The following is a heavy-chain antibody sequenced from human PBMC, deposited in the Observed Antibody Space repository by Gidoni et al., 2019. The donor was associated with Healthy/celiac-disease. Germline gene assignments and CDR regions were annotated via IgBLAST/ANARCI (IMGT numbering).Heavy chain of an antibody. V-gene: IGHV4-34*01. J-gene: IGHJ4*02. CDR3: ARGGYDSSGYYFGRQPLLN. CDR1: GGSFSGYY. CDR2: INHSGST. D-gene: IGHD3-22*01. Sequence: QVQLQQWGAGLLKPSETLSLTCAVSGGSFSGYYWSWIRQPPGKGLEWIGEINHSGSTTYNPSLKSRVTISVDTSKNQFSLKLSSVTAADTAVYYCARGGYDSSGYYFGRQPLLNWGQGTLVTVSS.